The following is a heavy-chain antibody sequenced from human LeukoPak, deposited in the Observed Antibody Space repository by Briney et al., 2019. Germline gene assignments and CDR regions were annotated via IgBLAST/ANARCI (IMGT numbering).Heavy chain of an antibody. CDR1: GFTFSSYA. CDR2: ISSSGSTI. CDR3: AELGITMIGGV. V-gene: IGHV3-48*03. D-gene: IGHD3-10*02. J-gene: IGHJ6*04. Sequence: GGSLRLSCAASGFTFSSYAMSWVRQAPGKGLEWVSYISSSGSTIYYADSVKGRFTISRDNAKSSLYLQMNSLRAEDTAVYYCAELGITMIGGVWGKGTTVTISS.